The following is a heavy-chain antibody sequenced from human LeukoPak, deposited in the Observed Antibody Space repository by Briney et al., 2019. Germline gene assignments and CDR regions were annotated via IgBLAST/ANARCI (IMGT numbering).Heavy chain of an antibody. CDR3: TTGLVVPAAIGYYYYYMDV. J-gene: IGHJ6*03. CDR1: GFTFSNAW. CDR2: IKSKTDGGTT. V-gene: IGHV3-15*01. Sequence: GGSLRLSCAASGFTFSNAWMSWVRQAPGKGLEWVGRIKSKTDGGTTDYAARVKGRFTISRDESKNTLYLQMNSLKTEDTAVYYCTTGLVVPAAIGYYYYYMDVWGKGTTVTISS. D-gene: IGHD2-2*01.